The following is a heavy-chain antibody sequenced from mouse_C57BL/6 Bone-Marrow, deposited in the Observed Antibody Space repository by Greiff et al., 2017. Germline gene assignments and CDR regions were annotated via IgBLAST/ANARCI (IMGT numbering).Heavy chain of an antibody. CDR3: ARPLVRDGHYYAMDY. V-gene: IGHV1-59*01. CDR1: GYTFTSYW. CDR2: IDPSDSYT. J-gene: IGHJ4*01. Sequence: QVQLQQPGAELVRPGTSVKLSCKASGYTFTSYWMHWVKQRPGQGLEWIGVIDPSDSYTNYNQKFKGKATLTVDTSSSTAYMQLSSLTSEDSAVYYCARPLVRDGHYYAMDYWGQGTSVTVSS. D-gene: IGHD2-3*01.